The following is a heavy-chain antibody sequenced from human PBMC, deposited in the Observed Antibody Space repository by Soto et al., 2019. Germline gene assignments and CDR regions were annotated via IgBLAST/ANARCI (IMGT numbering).Heavy chain of an antibody. Sequence: GGSLRLSCAASGFTFSSYITNWVRQAPGKGLEWVSYISSSSSTIYYADSVKGRFTISRDNAKNSLYLQMNSLRDEDTAVYYCARDSDPAMVSGMDVWGPGPTVTLYS. CDR2: ISSSSSTI. CDR3: ARDSDPAMVSGMDV. D-gene: IGHD5-18*01. V-gene: IGHV3-48*02. J-gene: IGHJ6*02. CDR1: GFTFSSYI.